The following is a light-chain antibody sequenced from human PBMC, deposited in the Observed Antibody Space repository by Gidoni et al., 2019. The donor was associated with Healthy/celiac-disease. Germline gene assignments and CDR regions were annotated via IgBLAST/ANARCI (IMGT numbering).Light chain of an antibody. CDR2: YDS. V-gene: IGLV3-21*04. CDR1: NIGSKS. CDR3: QVWDSSSDHAV. Sequence: SYVLTQPPSVSGAPGKTARITCGGNNIGSKSVHWYQQKPGQAPVLVIYYDSDRPSGIPERFSGSNSGNTATLTISRVEAGDEADYYCQVWDSSSDHAVFGGGTQLTVL. J-gene: IGLJ7*01.